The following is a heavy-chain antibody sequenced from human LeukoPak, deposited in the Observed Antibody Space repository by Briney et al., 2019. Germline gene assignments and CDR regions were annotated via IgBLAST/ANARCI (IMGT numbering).Heavy chain of an antibody. CDR1: GYTFSTYD. Sequence: GASVKVSCKASGYTFSTYDINWVRQASGQGLEWMGWIHPSSGNTAYTQKFQGRVTITRNTSISTAYMELSSLRSEDTAVYYCARGITYYDFWSGYWDPGAFDIWGQGTMVTVSS. D-gene: IGHD3-3*01. V-gene: IGHV1-8*03. J-gene: IGHJ3*02. CDR3: ARGITYYDFWSGYWDPGAFDI. CDR2: IHPSSGNT.